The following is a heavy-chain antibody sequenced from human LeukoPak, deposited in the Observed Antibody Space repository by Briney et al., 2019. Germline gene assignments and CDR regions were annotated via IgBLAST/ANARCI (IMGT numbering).Heavy chain of an antibody. CDR1: GFTFSTYA. V-gene: IGHV3-23*01. CDR3: AKGPYYYDSSGYSRRWFDP. D-gene: IGHD3-22*01. Sequence: GGSLRLSCAASGFTFSTYAMTWVRQAPGKGLEWVSAISGSGGRTYYADSVKGRFTISRDNSKNTLYLQMNSLRAEDTAVFYCAKGPYYYDSSGYSRRWFDPWGQGTLVTVSS. CDR2: ISGSGGRT. J-gene: IGHJ5*02.